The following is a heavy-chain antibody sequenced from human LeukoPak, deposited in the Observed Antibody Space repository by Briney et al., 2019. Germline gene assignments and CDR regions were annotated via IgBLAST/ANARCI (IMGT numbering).Heavy chain of an antibody. CDR1: GFTFSSYW. CDR3: ARDSSSSWYQD. CDR2: INSDGSGT. Sequence: PGGSLRLSCAASGFTFSSYWMHWVRQAPGKGLVWVSRINSDGSGTSYADSVKGRFTISRDNAKNTLYLQMNSLRAEDTAVYYCARDSSSSWYQDWGQGTLVTVSS. J-gene: IGHJ4*02. V-gene: IGHV3-74*01. D-gene: IGHD6-13*01.